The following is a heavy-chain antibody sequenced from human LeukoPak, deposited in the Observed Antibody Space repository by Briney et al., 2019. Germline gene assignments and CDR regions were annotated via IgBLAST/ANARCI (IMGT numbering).Heavy chain of an antibody. D-gene: IGHD3-22*01. CDR2: IWNDGSNK. J-gene: IGHJ4*02. CDR3: ARGVDYYENSGAIDY. Sequence: PGKSLRLSCTASGFTFSDYGMHWVRQPPGKGLEWVAIIWNDGSNKTYEDSVKGRFTISRDNSKNTLYLQMNSLRAEDTAVYYCARGVDYYENSGAIDYWGRGTLVTVSS. CDR1: GFTFSDYG. V-gene: IGHV3-33*01.